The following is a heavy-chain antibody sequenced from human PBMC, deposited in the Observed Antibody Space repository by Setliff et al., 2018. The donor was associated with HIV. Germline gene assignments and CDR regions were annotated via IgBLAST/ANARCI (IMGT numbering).Heavy chain of an antibody. V-gene: IGHV4-38-2*02. CDR3: AKDRYYDSSGSPFDY. CDR2: VYHTGST. Sequence: SETLSLTCTVSGDSISRYYWGWIRQPPGKGLEWIGSVYHTGSTYYNPSLKSRVTMSADTSKNQFSLKLSSVTAADTAVYYCAKDRYYDSSGSPFDYWGQGTLVTVSS. J-gene: IGHJ4*02. D-gene: IGHD3-22*01. CDR1: GDSISRYY.